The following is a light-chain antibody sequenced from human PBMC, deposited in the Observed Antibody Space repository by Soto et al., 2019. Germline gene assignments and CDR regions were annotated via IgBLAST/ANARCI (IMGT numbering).Light chain of an antibody. CDR1: QSVSNNY. CDR3: QQYGSSGT. J-gene: IGKJ1*01. V-gene: IGKV3-20*01. CDR2: GAS. Sequence: EIVLPQSTATLSVSPGERATLSWRASQSVSNNYLAWYQQKPGQAPRLLIYGASNRATGIPDRFSGSGSGTVFTLTISRLEPEDFAVYYCQQYGSSGTFGQGTKVDIK.